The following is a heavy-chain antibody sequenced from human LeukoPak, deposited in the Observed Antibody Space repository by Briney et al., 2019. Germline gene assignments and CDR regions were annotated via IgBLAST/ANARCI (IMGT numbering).Heavy chain of an antibody. J-gene: IGHJ4*02. V-gene: IGHV4-34*01. CDR1: GGSFSGYY. Sequence: SETLSHTCAVYGGSFSGYYWSWIRQPPGKGLEWIGEINHSGSTNYNPSLKSRVTISVDTSKNQFSLKLSSVTAADTAVYYCARVAAAARDYWGQGTLVTVSS. D-gene: IGHD6-13*01. CDR3: ARVAAAARDY. CDR2: INHSGST.